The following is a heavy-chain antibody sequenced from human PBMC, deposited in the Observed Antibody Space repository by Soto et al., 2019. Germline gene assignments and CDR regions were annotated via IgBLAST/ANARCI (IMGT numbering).Heavy chain of an antibody. CDR2: IGSSDAYT. Sequence: HPGGSLRLSCAASGFTFITYAITWVRRAPGKGLEWVSHIGSSDAYTDYAGSVKGRFTISRDNSKNMLYLQMNSLRSDDTAVYYCARDSITRVSSDVPGMDVWGQGTTVTVSS. CDR3: ARDSITRVSSDVPGMDV. V-gene: IGHV3-23*01. D-gene: IGHD3-16*01. CDR1: GFTFITYA. J-gene: IGHJ6*02.